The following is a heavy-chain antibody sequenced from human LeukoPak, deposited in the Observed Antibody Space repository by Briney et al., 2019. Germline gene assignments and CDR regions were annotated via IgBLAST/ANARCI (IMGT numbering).Heavy chain of an antibody. Sequence: PGGSLRLSCAASGFTFSTYAMRWVRQAPGKGLEWVSGISGSDDNTFYADSVKGRFTISRDNSKNTLYLQMNSLRAEDTAVYYCAKDRVCSGGSCYFDYWGQGTLVTVSS. V-gene: IGHV3-23*01. CDR3: AKDRVCSGGSCYFDY. D-gene: IGHD2-15*01. CDR1: GFTFSTYA. CDR2: ISGSDDNT. J-gene: IGHJ4*02.